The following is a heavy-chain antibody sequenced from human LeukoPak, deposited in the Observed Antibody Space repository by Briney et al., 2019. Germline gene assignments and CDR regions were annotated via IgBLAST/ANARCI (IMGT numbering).Heavy chain of an antibody. Sequence: GGSQRLSCVPSDLTFGSYCTTGVPGAPQEGREGVANINQDERKEHYVHSVKSRFPIPRDNPKNFLYLQMNSLRAEDTAVYYCARDSSPYCGDDCYFDAFDLWGEGTMVSV. J-gene: IGHJ3*01. V-gene: IGHV3-7*03. CDR3: ARDSSPYCGDDCYFDAFDL. CDR1: DLTFGSYC. CDR2: INQDERKE. D-gene: IGHD2-21*02.